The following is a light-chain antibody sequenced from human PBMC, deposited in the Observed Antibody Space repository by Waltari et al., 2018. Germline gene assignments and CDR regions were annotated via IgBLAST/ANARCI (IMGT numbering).Light chain of an antibody. J-gene: IGKJ4*01. CDR1: RSVSRF. CDR3: QKYNDWRALT. Sequence: EVGMTQSPGTVSVSPGERATLSCRASRSVSRFVARYQPKPGQAPRLLISGAHTRATGIPAGFCGSGSGTEFSLTMRTLQSEAFAIYYSQKYNDWRALTFGGGTKLEI. V-gene: IGKV3-15*01. CDR2: GAH.